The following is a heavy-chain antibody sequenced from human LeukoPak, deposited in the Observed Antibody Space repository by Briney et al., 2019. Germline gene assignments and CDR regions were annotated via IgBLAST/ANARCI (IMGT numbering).Heavy chain of an antibody. CDR3: AKDSAKKYDDY. CDR2: ISSSGSTI. J-gene: IGHJ4*02. V-gene: IGHV3-48*03. Sequence: PGGSLRLSCAASGFTFSSYEMNWVRQAPGKGLEWVSYISSSGSTIYYADSVKGRFTISRDNAKNTLYLQMNSLRAEDTAVYYCAKDSAKKYDDYWGQGTLVTVSS. D-gene: IGHD2/OR15-2a*01. CDR1: GFTFSSYE.